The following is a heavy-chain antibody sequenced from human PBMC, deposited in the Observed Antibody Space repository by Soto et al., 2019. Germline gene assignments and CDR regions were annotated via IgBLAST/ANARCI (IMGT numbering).Heavy chain of an antibody. D-gene: IGHD3-3*01. CDR1: GFAFANYE. CDR2: INGGGDVK. Sequence: LRLSCAASGFAFANYEMHWVRQAPGKGLDWVAYINGGGDVKYYADSVEGRFTISRDNAKNALFLQMDNLRAEDTAIYYCARLSGDGFWKSYSPYNLFESWGQGALVTVSS. J-gene: IGHJ5*01. V-gene: IGHV3-48*03. CDR3: ARLSGDGFWKSYSPYNLFES.